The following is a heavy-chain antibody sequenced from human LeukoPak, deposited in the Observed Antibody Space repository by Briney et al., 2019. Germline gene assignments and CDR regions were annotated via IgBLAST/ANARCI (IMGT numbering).Heavy chain of an antibody. CDR2: ISFSGDNRGDNT. Sequence: PRGSLRLSCAASGFSFSHAWMTWVRQAPGKGLEWVSSISFSGDNRGDNTYYADSVKGRFTISRDNSKNTLYLQMNSLRAEDTAVYYCAKAPDFWVFGVVTTSFYMDVWGKGTTVTVSS. V-gene: IGHV3-23*01. D-gene: IGHD3-3*01. CDR3: AKAPDFWVFGVVTTSFYMDV. CDR1: GFSFSHAW. J-gene: IGHJ6*03.